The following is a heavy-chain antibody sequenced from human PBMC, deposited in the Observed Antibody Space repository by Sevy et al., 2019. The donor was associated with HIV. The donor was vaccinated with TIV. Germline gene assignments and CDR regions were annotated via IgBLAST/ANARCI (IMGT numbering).Heavy chain of an antibody. CDR1: GFTFSKYS. V-gene: IGHV3-23*01. Sequence: GGSLRLSCAASGFTFSKYSMSWVRQPPGKGLEWVSTLSFGCGEINHADSVKGRFTISRDNSKNSLYLHMYNLRAEDTAVYYCAREGCTKPHDYWGQGTLVTVSS. CDR3: AREGCTKPHDY. D-gene: IGHD2-8*01. J-gene: IGHJ4*02. CDR2: LSFGCGEI.